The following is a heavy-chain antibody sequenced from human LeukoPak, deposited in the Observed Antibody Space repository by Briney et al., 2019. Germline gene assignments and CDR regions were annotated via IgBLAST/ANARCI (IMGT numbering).Heavy chain of an antibody. V-gene: IGHV3-21*04. CDR2: IGSSSSYI. D-gene: IGHD3-10*01. CDR3: ATRYASGPIADY. Sequence: GGSLRLSCAASGFTFSSYSMNWVRQAPGRGLEWVSSIGSSSSYIYYTDSVKGRFTISRDNAKNSLYLQMNSLRAEDTAVYYCATRYASGPIADYWGQGTLVTVSS. CDR1: GFTFSSYS. J-gene: IGHJ4*02.